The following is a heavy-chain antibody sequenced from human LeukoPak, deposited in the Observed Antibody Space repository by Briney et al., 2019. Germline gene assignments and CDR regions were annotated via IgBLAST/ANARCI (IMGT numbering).Heavy chain of an antibody. D-gene: IGHD3-3*01. J-gene: IGHJ4*02. CDR2: ITGDCNYI. Sequence: GGSLRLSCAASGFTFNDYTMTWVRQAPGKGLEWVSSITGDCNYIFYADSVMGRFTISRDNAQNSLFLELNSLRGEDTAVYYCARERNFYYFDYWGQGALVTVSS. CDR1: GFTFNDYT. V-gene: IGHV3-21*01. CDR3: ARERNFYYFDY.